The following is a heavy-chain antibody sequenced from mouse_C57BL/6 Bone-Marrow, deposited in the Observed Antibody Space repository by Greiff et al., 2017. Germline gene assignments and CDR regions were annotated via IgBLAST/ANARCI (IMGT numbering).Heavy chain of an antibody. V-gene: IGHV5-2*01. Sequence: EVKLQESGGGLVQPGESLKLSCESTEYDFPSHDMSWVRQTPEKRLELVAAINSDGGSTYSPANMERRFIISRDNTKTTLYLQMSSLRSEDTALYDVARQGGFAYWGQGTLVTVSA. CDR1: EYDFPSHD. CDR3: ARQGGFAY. J-gene: IGHJ3*01. CDR2: INSDGGST.